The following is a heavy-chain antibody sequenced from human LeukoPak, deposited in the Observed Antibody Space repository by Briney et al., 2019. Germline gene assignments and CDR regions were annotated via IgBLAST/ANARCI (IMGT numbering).Heavy chain of an antibody. D-gene: IGHD2-15*01. CDR3: AKVLWGEVAATRDY. CDR2: ISGSGGST. CDR1: GFTFSSYA. V-gene: IGHV3-23*01. Sequence: GGSLRLSCAASGFTFSSYAMSWVRQAPGKGLEWVSAISGSGGSTYYADSVKGRFTISRDNSKNTLYLQMNSLRAEDTAVYYCAKVLWGEVAATRDYWGQEPLVTVSS. J-gene: IGHJ4*02.